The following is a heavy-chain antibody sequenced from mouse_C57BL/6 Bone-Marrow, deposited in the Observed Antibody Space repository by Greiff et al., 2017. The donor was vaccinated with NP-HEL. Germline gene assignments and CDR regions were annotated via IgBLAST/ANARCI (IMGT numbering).Heavy chain of an antibody. V-gene: IGHV2-3*01. J-gene: IGHJ4*01. D-gene: IGHD2-5*01. CDR3: ARSYYSNYVRAMDY. CDR1: GFSLTSYG. Sequence: QVQLKESGPGLVAPSQSLSITCTVSGFSLTSYGVSWVRQPPGKGLEWLGVLWGDGSTNYHSALISRLSISKDTSKSQVFLKLNSLQTDDTATYYCARSYYSNYVRAMDYWGQGTSVTVSS. CDR2: LWGDGST.